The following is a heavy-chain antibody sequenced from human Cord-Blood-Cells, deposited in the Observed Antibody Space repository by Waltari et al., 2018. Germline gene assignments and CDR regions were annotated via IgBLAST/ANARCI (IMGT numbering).Heavy chain of an antibody. CDR3: ARGGLTYYDFWSAFDI. J-gene: IGHJ3*02. Sequence: QVQLVQSGAEGKKPGASVKVSCKASGYTFTSYYMHWVRQPPGQGLEWMGIINPSGGSTSYAQKFQGRVTMTRDTSTSTVYMELSSLRSEDTAVYYCARGGLTYYDFWSAFDIWGQGTMVTVSS. D-gene: IGHD3-3*01. CDR1: GYTFTSYY. V-gene: IGHV1-46*01. CDR2: INPSGGST.